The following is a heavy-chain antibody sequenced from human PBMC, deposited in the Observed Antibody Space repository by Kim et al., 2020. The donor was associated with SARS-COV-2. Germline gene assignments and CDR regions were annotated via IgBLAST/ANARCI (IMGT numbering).Heavy chain of an antibody. V-gene: IGHV4-39*01. CDR3: ARRNGWIDY. J-gene: IGHJ4*02. D-gene: IGHD6-19*01. CDR1: GCSISSSSYY. Sequence: SETLSLTCTVSGCSISSSSYYWGWIRQPPGMGLEWIGSIYNSGNTYYNPSLKSCVTISVDTAKNQFSLKLSSVTAADTAVYYCARRNGWIDYWGQGTLVTDSS. CDR2: IYNSGNT.